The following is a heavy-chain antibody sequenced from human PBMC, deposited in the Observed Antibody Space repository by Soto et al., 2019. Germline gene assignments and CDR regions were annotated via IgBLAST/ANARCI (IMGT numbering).Heavy chain of an antibody. D-gene: IGHD3-16*01. V-gene: IGHV1-18*04. Sequence: QVQLVQSGAEVKKPGASVKVSCKASGYTFTSYGITWVRQAPGQGLEWMGWISAYNGNTNYAQKLQGRVTMTTDTSTRSAYMELRSLRSDDTAVYYCARDRGSSGVIPHPLPNFDYWGQGTLVTVSS. CDR1: GYTFTSYG. CDR2: ISAYNGNT. J-gene: IGHJ4*02. CDR3: ARDRGSSGVIPHPLPNFDY.